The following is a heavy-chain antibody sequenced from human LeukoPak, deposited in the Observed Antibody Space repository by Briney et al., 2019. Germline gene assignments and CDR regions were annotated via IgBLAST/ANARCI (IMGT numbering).Heavy chain of an antibody. CDR2: INPSGGST. CDR3: ARDSGSYPCDY. Sequence: GASVKVSCTASGYTFTSYYMHWVRQAPGQGLEWMGIINPSGGSTSYAQKFQGRATMTRDTSTSTVYMELSSLRSEDTAVYYCARDSGSYPCDYWGQGTLVTVSS. J-gene: IGHJ4*02. CDR1: GYTFTSYY. D-gene: IGHD1-26*01. V-gene: IGHV1-46*01.